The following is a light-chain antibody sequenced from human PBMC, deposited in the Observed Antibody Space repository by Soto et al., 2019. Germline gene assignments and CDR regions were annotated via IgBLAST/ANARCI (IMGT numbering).Light chain of an antibody. Sequence: DIQLTQSPSFLSASVGDRVTITCRASQGISSYLAWYQQKPGKAPKLLIYAASTLQSGVPSRFSGSGSGTEFTLTISSLQPEDFATYYCQQFNSYLFTLGPGTKVDIK. CDR1: QGISSY. V-gene: IGKV1-9*01. CDR2: AAS. J-gene: IGKJ3*01. CDR3: QQFNSYLFT.